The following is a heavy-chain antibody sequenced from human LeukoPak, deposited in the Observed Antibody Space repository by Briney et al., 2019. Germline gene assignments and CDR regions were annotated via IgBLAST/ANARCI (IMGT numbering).Heavy chain of an antibody. V-gene: IGHV4-59*08. Sequence: SETLSLTCTVYGGSVSSYCWSWIRQPPGKGLEWIGYIYYSGSTNYNPSLKSRVTISVDTSKNQFSLKLSSVTAADTAVYYCARSLAHYEILTEPFHYWGQGTLVTVSS. CDR2: IYYSGST. CDR3: ARSLAHYEILTEPFHY. D-gene: IGHD3-9*01. J-gene: IGHJ4*02. CDR1: GGSVSSYC.